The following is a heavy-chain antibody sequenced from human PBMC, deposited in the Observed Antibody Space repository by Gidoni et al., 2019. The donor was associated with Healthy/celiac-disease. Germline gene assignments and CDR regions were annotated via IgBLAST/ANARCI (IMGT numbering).Heavy chain of an antibody. D-gene: IGHD5-12*01. Sequence: QVQLVQSGAEVKKPGSSVKVSCKASGGPLRSYAISWVRQAPGQGLEWMGGIIPIFGTANYAQKFQGRVTITADESTSTAYMELSSLRSEDTAVYYCARTPRERWLQPYYFDYWGQGTLVTVSS. CDR1: GGPLRSYA. J-gene: IGHJ4*02. CDR3: ARTPRERWLQPYYFDY. V-gene: IGHV1-69*01. CDR2: IIPIFGTA.